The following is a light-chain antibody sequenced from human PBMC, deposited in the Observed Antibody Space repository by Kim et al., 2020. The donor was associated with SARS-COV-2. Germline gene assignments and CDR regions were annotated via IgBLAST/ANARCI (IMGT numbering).Light chain of an antibody. V-gene: IGKV1-5*03. CDR2: EAS. Sequence: DIPMTQSPSTLSASVGDRVTITCRASQSIGRWLAWYQQKPGQAPKVLMCEASTLESGVPSRFSGSGFGTDFTLTISNLQPDDFATYYCQQYHSYSTFGQGTKVDIK. CDR3: QQYHSYST. CDR1: QSIGRW. J-gene: IGKJ1*01.